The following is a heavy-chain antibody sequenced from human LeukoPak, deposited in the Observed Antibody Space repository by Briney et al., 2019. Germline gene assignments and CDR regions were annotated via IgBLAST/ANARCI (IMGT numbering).Heavy chain of an antibody. J-gene: IGHJ4*02. V-gene: IGHV3-9*01. D-gene: IGHD3-22*01. CDR1: GFTFDDYA. Sequence: PGGSLRLSCAASGFTFDDYAMHWVRQAPGKGLEWVSGISWNSGSIGYADSVKGRFTISRDNAKNSLYLQMNSLRAEDTALYYCAKDIAYVSSRQFDYWGQGTLVTVSS. CDR2: ISWNSGSI. CDR3: AKDIAYVSSRQFDY.